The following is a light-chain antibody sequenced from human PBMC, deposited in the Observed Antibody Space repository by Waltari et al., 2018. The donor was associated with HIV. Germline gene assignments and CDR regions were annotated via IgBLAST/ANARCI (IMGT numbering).Light chain of an antibody. V-gene: IGKV4-1*01. CDR1: QSVLYKSHNRNY. CDR3: QQYYSTPRT. J-gene: IGKJ1*01. CDR2: WAS. Sequence: DIVMIQSPESLAVSLGERATINCKSSQSVLYKSHNRNYLAWYQQKAGQPPKLLFSWASARDSGVPDRFRGSGSGTDFTLTISSLQAEDVAVYYCQQYYSTPRTFGQGTKVEIK.